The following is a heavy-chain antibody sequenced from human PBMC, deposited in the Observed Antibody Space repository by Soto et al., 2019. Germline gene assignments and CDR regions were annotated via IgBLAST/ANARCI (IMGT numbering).Heavy chain of an antibody. CDR2: IDPSGGAT. V-gene: IGHV1-46*03. CDR1: GYTFTSHY. J-gene: IGHJ4*02. CDR3: SRGLWQWLFDY. Sequence: QVQLVQSGAEVKKPGASVMVSCRASGYTFTSHYMHWVRQAPGQGLEWMGMIDPSGGATTYAQKFQGRVTITRDTSTTTVYMELSSLSPEETAVYSCSRGLWQWLFDYWGQGTLVTVSS. D-gene: IGHD6-19*01.